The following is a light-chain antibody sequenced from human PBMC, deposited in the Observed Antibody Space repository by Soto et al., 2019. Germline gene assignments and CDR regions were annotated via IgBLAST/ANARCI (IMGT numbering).Light chain of an antibody. Sequence: GLTQSTGTLSLSPGERATLSCRASQSVSSSYLAWYQQKPGQAPRLLIYGASSRATGTPDRFSGSGSGTDFTLTISRLEPEDFAVYYCQQYGSSPRTFGQGTKVDI. CDR1: QSVSSSY. CDR3: QQYGSSPRT. J-gene: IGKJ1*01. V-gene: IGKV3-20*01. CDR2: GAS.